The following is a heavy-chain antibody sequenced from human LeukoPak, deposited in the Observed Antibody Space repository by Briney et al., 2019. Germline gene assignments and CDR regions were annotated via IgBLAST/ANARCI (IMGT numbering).Heavy chain of an antibody. Sequence: GGSLRLSCAASGFTFSSYDMNWVRQAPGKGLEWVAVISYDGSNKYYADSVKGRFTISRDNSKNTLYLQMNSRRAEDTTVYYCARDLGDSSGWYGGSYYFDYWGQGTLVTVSS. D-gene: IGHD6-19*01. CDR2: ISYDGSNK. CDR1: GFTFSSYD. J-gene: IGHJ4*02. V-gene: IGHV3-30*04. CDR3: ARDLGDSSGWYGGSYYFDY.